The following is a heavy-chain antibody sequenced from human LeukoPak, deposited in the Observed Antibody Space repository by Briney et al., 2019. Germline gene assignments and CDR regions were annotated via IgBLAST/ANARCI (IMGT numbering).Heavy chain of an antibody. CDR3: ARSLTAAAGDY. CDR2: IYPADSDI. V-gene: IGHV5-51*01. Sequence: GESLQISCKGSGYRFTSYWIGWVRQISGKGLEWMAIIYPADSDIRYSPSFQGQVTISADKSIITAYLQWSSLKASDTAMYYCARSLTAAAGDYWGQGTLVTVSS. D-gene: IGHD6-25*01. J-gene: IGHJ4*02. CDR1: GYRFTSYW.